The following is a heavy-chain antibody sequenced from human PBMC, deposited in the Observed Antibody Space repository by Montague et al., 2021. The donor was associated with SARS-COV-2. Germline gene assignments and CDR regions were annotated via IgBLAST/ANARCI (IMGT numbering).Heavy chain of an antibody. Sequence: SETLSLTCAVSGDSVSRGIYFWAWICQPPGKGPAWIGSLFYTWCVEYNASPRSRVTISVDTSNNHFSLRLDSVTAADTAVYFCARQNYRSGTQNGLGGNWFGPWGHRTLASVAS. CDR3: ARQNYRSGTQNGLGGNWFGP. V-gene: IGHV4-39*01. CDR1: GDSVSRGIYF. J-gene: IGHJ5*02. CDR2: LFYTWCV. D-gene: IGHD3-10*01.